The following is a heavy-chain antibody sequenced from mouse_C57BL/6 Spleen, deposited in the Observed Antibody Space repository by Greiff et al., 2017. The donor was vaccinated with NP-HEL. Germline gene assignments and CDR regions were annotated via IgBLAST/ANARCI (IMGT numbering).Heavy chain of an antibody. Sequence: QVQLKQSGAELARPGASVKLSCTASGFTFTSYGISWVKQRTGQGLEWIGEIYPRSGNTYYIEQLKGKATLTADKSSSTAYMELRSLTSEDSAVYFCARLGDYCGSILRDYWGQGTTLTVSS. CDR3: ARLGDYCGSILRDY. J-gene: IGHJ2*01. CDR2: IYPRSGNT. CDR1: GFTFTSYG. D-gene: IGHD1-1*01. V-gene: IGHV1-81*01.